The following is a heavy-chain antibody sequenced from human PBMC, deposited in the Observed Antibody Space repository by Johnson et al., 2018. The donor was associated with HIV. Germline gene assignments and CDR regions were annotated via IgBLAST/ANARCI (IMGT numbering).Heavy chain of an antibody. D-gene: IGHD3-10*01. V-gene: IGHV3-11*04. CDR2: ISSSGSTI. Sequence: QVQLVESGGGLAQPGVSLRLSCAASGITVSSNYMSWIRQAPGKGLEWVSYISSSGSTIYYADSVKGRFTISRDNAKNSLYLQMNSLRAEDTAVYYCAKGILTNDAFDIWGQGTMVTVSP. CDR3: AKGILTNDAFDI. CDR1: GITVSSNY. J-gene: IGHJ3*02.